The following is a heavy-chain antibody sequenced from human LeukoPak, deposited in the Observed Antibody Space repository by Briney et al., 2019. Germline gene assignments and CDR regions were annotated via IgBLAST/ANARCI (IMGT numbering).Heavy chain of an antibody. CDR2: ISYDGSNK. V-gene: IGHV3-30-3*01. Sequence: GRSLRLSCAASGFTFSSYAMHWVRQAPGKGLEWVAVISYDGSNKYYADSVKGRFTISRDNSKNTLYLQMNSLRAEDTAVYYCARDGREYSSSWYYFDYWGQGTLVTVSS. CDR1: GFTFSSYA. CDR3: ARDGREYSSSWYYFDY. D-gene: IGHD6-13*01. J-gene: IGHJ4*02.